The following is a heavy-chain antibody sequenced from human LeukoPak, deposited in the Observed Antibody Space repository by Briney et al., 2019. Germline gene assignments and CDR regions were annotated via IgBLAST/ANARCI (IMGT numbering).Heavy chain of an antibody. V-gene: IGHV3-21*01. Sequence: AGGSLTLSCAASGFTLSNYAVSLVRQAPGKGLEWVSSISSNSSYIYYADSMKGRLTISRDNAKNSLYLQMNSLRAEDTAVYYCARVRDGYKSPFDIWGQGTMVTVSS. CDR1: GFTLSNYA. CDR3: ARVRDGYKSPFDI. D-gene: IGHD5-24*01. J-gene: IGHJ3*02. CDR2: ISSNSSYI.